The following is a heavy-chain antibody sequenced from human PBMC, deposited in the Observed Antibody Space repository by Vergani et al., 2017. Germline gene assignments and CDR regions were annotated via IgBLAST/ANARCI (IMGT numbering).Heavy chain of an antibody. D-gene: IGHD4/OR15-4a*01. J-gene: IGHJ3*02. CDR3: AKVGLLATDDAFDI. V-gene: IGHV3-43*01. CDR1: GFTFDDYT. CDR2: ISWVGGST. Sequence: EVQLVESGGVVVQPGGSLRLSCAASGFTFDDYTMHWVRQAPGKCLEWVSLISWVGGSTYYADSVKGRFTISRDNSKNSLYLQMNSLRTEDTALYYCAKVGLLATDDAFDIWGQGTMVTVSS.